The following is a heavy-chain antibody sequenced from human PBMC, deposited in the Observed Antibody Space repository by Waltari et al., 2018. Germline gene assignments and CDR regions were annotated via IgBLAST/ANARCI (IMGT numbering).Heavy chain of an antibody. J-gene: IGHJ4*02. CDR3: AREGGSSGYFDY. Sequence: QVQLQESGPGLVKPSETLSLTCTVSGYSISSGYYWGWIRQPPGKGLEWIGSIYHSGSTYYNPSLKRRVTISVETSKNQFSLKLSSVTAADTAVYYCAREGGSSGYFDYWGQGTLVTVSS. D-gene: IGHD3-22*01. CDR1: GYSISSGYY. CDR2: IYHSGST. V-gene: IGHV4-38-2*02.